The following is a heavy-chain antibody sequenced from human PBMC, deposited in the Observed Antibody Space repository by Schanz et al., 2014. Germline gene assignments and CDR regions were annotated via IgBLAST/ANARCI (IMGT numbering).Heavy chain of an antibody. J-gene: IGHJ4*02. CDR1: GGSVSTYK. V-gene: IGHV4-59*02. CDR3: AREWSSFDY. Sequence: QVQLQESGPGLVKPSETLSLTCTVSGGSVSTYKWGWIRQPPGKGLEYIGLISYGGLSDYNPSLKSRVTISLDTSQNQFSLNLNSVTAADTAVYYCAREWSSFDYWGQGALVSVSS. CDR2: ISYGGLS. D-gene: IGHD3-10*01.